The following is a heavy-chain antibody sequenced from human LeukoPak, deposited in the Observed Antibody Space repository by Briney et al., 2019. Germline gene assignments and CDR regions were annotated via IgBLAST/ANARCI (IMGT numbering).Heavy chain of an antibody. CDR2: IKQDGSEK. Sequence: PGGSLRLSRAASGFTFSSYWMSWVRQAPGKGLEWVANIKQDGSEKYYVDSVKGRFTISRDNAKNSLYLQMNSLRAEDTAVYYCARDLRPNYGDLFDYWGQGTLVTVSS. D-gene: IGHD4-17*01. J-gene: IGHJ4*02. CDR1: GFTFSSYW. CDR3: ARDLRPNYGDLFDY. V-gene: IGHV3-7*01.